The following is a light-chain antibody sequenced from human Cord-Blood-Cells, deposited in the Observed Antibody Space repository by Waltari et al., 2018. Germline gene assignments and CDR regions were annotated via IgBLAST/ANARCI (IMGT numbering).Light chain of an antibody. V-gene: IGKV3-20*01. J-gene: IGKJ2*01. CDR1: QSVSSSS. CDR2: GAS. Sequence: EIVLTQSPGTLSLSPGVRATLSCRASQSVSSSSLAWYQQKPGQAPRLLIYGASSRATGIPDRFSGSGSGTDFTLTISRLEPEDFAVYYCQQYGSSPPYTFGQGTKLEIK. CDR3: QQYGSSPPYT.